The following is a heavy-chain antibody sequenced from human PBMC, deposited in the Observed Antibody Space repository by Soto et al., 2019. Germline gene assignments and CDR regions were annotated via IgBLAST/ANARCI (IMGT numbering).Heavy chain of an antibody. J-gene: IGHJ6*02. CDR1: GGSFSGYY. V-gene: IGHV4-34*01. CDR3: ARSRVVVTAIRYYYGMDV. D-gene: IGHD2-21*02. CDR2: INHSGST. Sequence: SETLSLTCAVYGGSFSGYYWSWIRQPPGKGLEWIGEINHSGSTNYNPSLKSRVTISVDTSKTLYSLKLSSVTAADTAVYYCARSRVVVTAIRYYYGMDVWGQGTTVPVS.